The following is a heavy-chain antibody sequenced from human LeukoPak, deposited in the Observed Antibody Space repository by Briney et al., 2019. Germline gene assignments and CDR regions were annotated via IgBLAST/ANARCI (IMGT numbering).Heavy chain of an antibody. CDR2: INHSGST. V-gene: IGHV4-34*01. D-gene: IGHD6-19*01. Sequence: PSETLSLTCAVYGGSFSGYYWSWIRHPPGMGLEWIGEINHSGSTDYNPSLKSRVTISVDTSKNQFSLKLSSVTAADTAVYYCARGLGIAVAGTRAFDYWGQGTLVTVSS. J-gene: IGHJ4*02. CDR3: ARGLGIAVAGTRAFDY. CDR1: GGSFSGYY.